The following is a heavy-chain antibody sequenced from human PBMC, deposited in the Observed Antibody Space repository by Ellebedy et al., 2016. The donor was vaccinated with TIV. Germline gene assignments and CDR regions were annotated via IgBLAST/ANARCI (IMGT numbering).Heavy chain of an antibody. J-gene: IGHJ4*02. Sequence: PGGSLRLSCAASGFTFSSNWMHWVRQAPGKGLEWVAEVSPDGSSTKYADSVKGRFTISRDNAKSTLHLQMNSLRPEDTALYYCTRGSTAWKGVDYWGQGTLVTVSS. D-gene: IGHD1-1*01. CDR1: GFTFSSNW. CDR3: TRGSTAWKGVDY. V-gene: IGHV3-74*01. CDR2: VSPDGSST.